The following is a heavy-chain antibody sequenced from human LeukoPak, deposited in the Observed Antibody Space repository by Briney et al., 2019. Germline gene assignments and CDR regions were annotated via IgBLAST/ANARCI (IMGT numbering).Heavy chain of an antibody. CDR3: TSDPRHFDS. CDR1: RFTFSDSY. D-gene: IGHD6-6*01. Sequence: GSLRHSCPPSRFTFSDSYMTWVRQAPGNVVEWVAYISGRRHDINYSVSVKGRFTISRDNAKISLYLQMSSVRVEDAAVYYCTSDPRHFDSCGQGTLVTVSS. V-gene: IGHV3-11*04. CDR2: ISGRRHDI. J-gene: IGHJ5*01.